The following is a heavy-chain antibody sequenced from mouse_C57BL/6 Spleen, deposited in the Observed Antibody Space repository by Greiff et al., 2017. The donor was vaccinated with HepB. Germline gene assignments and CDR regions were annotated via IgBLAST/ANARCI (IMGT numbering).Heavy chain of an antibody. J-gene: IGHJ4*01. D-gene: IGHD1-1*01. CDR2: INPGSGGT. V-gene: IGHV1-54*01. CDR3: AREGYYYGSSYEGYAMDY. Sequence: QVQLQQSGAELVRPGTSVKVSCKASGYAFTNYLIEWVKQRPGQGLEWIGVINPGSGGTNYNEKFKGQATMTADKSSSTAYMQLSHLTSEDSAVYFCAREGYYYGSSYEGYAMDYWGQGTSVTVSS. CDR1: GYAFTNYL.